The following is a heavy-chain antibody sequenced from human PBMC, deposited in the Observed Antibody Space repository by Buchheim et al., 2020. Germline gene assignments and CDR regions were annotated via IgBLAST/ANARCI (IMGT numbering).Heavy chain of an antibody. CDR2: ISYDGSKK. CDR3: ARGGYCSGGSCYSYYYDYGMDV. J-gene: IGHJ6*02. V-gene: IGHV3-30-3*01. Sequence: QVQLVESGGGVVQPGRSLRLSCAASGFTFSSYAMHWVRQAPGKGLEWVASISYDGSKKYHADSVKGRFTISRDNSKNTLYLQMNSLRAEDTAVYYCARGGYCSGGSCYSYYYDYGMDVWGQGTT. CDR1: GFTFSSYA. D-gene: IGHD2-15*01.